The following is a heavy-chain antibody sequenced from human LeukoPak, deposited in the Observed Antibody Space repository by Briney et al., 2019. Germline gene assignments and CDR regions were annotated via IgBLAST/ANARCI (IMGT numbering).Heavy chain of an antibody. D-gene: IGHD2-8*01. CDR2: GSGSGGT. V-gene: IGHV4-34*01. Sequence: SETLSLTCAVYGGSLNGHYWSWIRQPPGKGLEWIGEGSGSGGTKFNPSLKGRVTISADTSKNQFSLKLSSVTAADTAVYYCAKNGQSGFSFDPWGQGILVTVSS. CDR1: GGSLNGHY. CDR3: AKNGQSGFSFDP. J-gene: IGHJ5*02.